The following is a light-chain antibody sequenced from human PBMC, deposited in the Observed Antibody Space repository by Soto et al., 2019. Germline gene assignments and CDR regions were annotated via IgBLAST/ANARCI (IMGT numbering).Light chain of an antibody. CDR2: EVT. V-gene: IGLV2-8*01. J-gene: IGLJ3*02. CDR1: SSDVGGYNY. CDR3: SSYAASNNFNVV. Sequence: QSALTQPPSASGSPGQSVTISCTGTSSDVGGYNYVSWYQQYPGSAPKLMIYEVTKRPSGVPDRFSGSKSGNTASLTVSGLQAEDEADYYCSSYAASNNFNVVFGGGTKLTVL.